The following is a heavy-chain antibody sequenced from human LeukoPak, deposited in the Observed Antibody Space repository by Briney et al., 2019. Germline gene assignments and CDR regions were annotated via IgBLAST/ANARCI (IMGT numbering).Heavy chain of an antibody. Sequence: GGSLRLSGAASGFTVGSNYMSWVRQAPGKGLEWVSVIYSGGSTYYADSVKGRFTISRDNSKNTLYLQMNSLRAEDTAVYYCARNSGYYDILTGYQPPYYFDYWGQGTLVTVSS. J-gene: IGHJ4*02. V-gene: IGHV3-53*01. D-gene: IGHD3-9*01. CDR1: GFTVGSNY. CDR2: IYSGGST. CDR3: ARNSGYYDILTGYQPPYYFDY.